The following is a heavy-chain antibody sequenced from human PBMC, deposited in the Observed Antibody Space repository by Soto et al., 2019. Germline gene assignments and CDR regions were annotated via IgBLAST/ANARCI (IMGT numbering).Heavy chain of an antibody. CDR3: ARVAYGNGWIFDH. Sequence: AGGSLRLSCAASGFTFSNYWMSWVRQAPGKGLEWVANIKQDGSEKYYVDSVKGRFTLSRDNAQNSLQLQMNSLRAEDTAIYFCARVAYGNGWIFDHWGQGTLVTVSS. J-gene: IGHJ4*01. CDR2: IKQDGSEK. D-gene: IGHD6-19*01. CDR1: GFTFSNYW. V-gene: IGHV3-7*01.